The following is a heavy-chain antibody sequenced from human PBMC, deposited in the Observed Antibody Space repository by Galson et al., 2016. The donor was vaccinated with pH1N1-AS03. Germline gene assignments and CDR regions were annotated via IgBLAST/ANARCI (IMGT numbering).Heavy chain of an antibody. CDR1: GFTFSNFG. J-gene: IGHJ4*02. CDR2: ISNSGNDK. CDR3: AKTTFGGVIVSGKMSLDY. V-gene: IGHV3-30*18. D-gene: IGHD3-16*02. Sequence: SLRLSCAASGFTFSNFGMHWVRQSPGKGLEWVAVISNSGNDKYYADSGKGRFIISRDNSKSTVYLQLNSLRAEDTAVYYCAKTTFGGVIVSGKMSLDYWGQGTLVTVSS.